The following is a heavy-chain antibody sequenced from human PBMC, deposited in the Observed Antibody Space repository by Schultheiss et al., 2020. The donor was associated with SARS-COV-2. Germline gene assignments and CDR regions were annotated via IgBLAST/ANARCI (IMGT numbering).Heavy chain of an antibody. CDR1: GGTFSSYA. CDR3: ARQRYNWNDDGMDV. CDR2: IIPIFGTA. D-gene: IGHD1-1*01. Sequence: SVKVSCKASGGTFSSYAISWVRQAPGQGLEWMGGIIPIFGTANYAQKFQGRVTITADESTSTAYMELSGLRSEDTAVYYCARQRYNWNDDGMDVWGQGTTVTVSS. J-gene: IGHJ6*02. V-gene: IGHV1-69*13.